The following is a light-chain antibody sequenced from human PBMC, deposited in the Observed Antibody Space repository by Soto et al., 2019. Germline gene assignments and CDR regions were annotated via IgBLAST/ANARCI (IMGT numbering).Light chain of an antibody. J-gene: IGKJ1*01. CDR2: KAS. Sequence: DIQMTQSPSSLSASVGDRVTITCRARQSISSYLNWYQQKPGKAPKLLIYKASSLESGVPSRFSGSGSGTEFTLTISSLQPDDFATYYCQQYNSFWTFGQGTKVDIK. V-gene: IGKV1-5*03. CDR1: QSISSY. CDR3: QQYNSFWT.